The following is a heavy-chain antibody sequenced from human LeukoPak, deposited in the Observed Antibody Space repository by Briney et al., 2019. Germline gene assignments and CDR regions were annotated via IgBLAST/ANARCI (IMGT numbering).Heavy chain of an antibody. D-gene: IGHD5-12*01. CDR2: IYYSGST. Sequence: PSETLSLTCTVSGGSISSNSYYWGWIRQPPGKGLEWIGSIYYSGSTYYNPSLKSRVTISVDTSKNQFSLKLSSVPAADTAVYYCARAALRTPLTYFDYWGQGTLVTVSS. CDR3: ARAALRTPLTYFDY. V-gene: IGHV4-39*07. CDR1: GGSISSNSYY. J-gene: IGHJ4*02.